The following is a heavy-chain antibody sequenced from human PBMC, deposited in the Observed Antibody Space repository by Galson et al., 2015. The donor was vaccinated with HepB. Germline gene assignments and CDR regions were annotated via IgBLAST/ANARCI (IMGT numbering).Heavy chain of an antibody. V-gene: IGHV3-33*01. CDR1: GFTFSSYG. D-gene: IGHD6-19*01. CDR3: ARGSSGWYGWFDP. CDR2: IWHDGSNK. J-gene: IGHJ5*02. Sequence: SLRLSCAASGFTFSSYGMRWVRQAPGKGLEWVAVIWHDGSNKYYADSVKGRFTISRDNSKNTLYLQMNSLRAEDTAVYYCARGSSGWYGWFDPWGQGTLVTVSS.